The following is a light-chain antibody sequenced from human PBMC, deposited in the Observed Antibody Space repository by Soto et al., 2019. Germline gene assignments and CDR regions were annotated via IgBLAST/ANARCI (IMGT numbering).Light chain of an antibody. J-gene: IGLJ3*02. CDR1: SSNIGSNT. CDR3: AAWDDSLNGWV. Sequence: QSVLTQSPSASGTPGQRVTISCSGSSSNIGSNTVNWYQQFPGTAPKLLIYSNNQRSSGVPDRFSGSKSGTSASLAISGLQSEDEAEYHCAAWDDSLNGWVFGGGTKLTVL. V-gene: IGLV1-44*01. CDR2: SNN.